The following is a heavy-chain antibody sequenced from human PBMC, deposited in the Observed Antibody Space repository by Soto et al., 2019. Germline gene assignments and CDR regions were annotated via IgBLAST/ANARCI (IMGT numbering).Heavy chain of an antibody. CDR2: ISWNSGSI. CDR1: GFTFDDYA. J-gene: IGHJ4*02. CDR3: AKVPYGDYVHYFDY. Sequence: GGSLRLSCAASGFTFDDYAMHWVRQAPGKGLEWVSGISWNSGSIGYADSVKGRFTISRDNAKNSLYLQMNSLRAEDTALYYCAKVPYGDYVHYFDYWGQGTLVTVSS. V-gene: IGHV3-9*01. D-gene: IGHD4-17*01.